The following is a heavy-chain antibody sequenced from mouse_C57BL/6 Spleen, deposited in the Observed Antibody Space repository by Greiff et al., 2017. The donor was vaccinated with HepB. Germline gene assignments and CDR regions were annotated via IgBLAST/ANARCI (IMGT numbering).Heavy chain of an antibody. CDR1: GYTFTDYE. CDR2: IDPETGGT. CDR3: TRDGYNRYFDD. V-gene: IGHV1-15*01. J-gene: IGHJ1*03. D-gene: IGHD2-3*01. Sequence: VQLLQSGAELVRPGASVTLSCKASGYTFTDYEMHWVKQTPVHGLEWIGAIDPETGGTAYNQKFKGKAILTADKSSSTAYMELRSLTSEDSAVYYCTRDGYNRYFDDWGTGTTVTVSS.